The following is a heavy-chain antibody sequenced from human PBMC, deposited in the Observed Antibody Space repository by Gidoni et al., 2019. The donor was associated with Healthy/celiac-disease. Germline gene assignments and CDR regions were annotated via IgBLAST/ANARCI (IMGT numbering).Heavy chain of an antibody. CDR3: AGSKMATIKEDLYYFDY. Sequence: QVQLVQSGAEVKKPGSSLKVPCKAPGGTFSSYAISWVRQAPGQGLEWMGRIIPILGIANYAQKFQGRVTITADKSTSTAYMELSSLGSEDTAVYYFAGSKMATIKEDLYYFDYWGQGTLVTVSS. CDR2: IIPILGIA. V-gene: IGHV1-69*04. CDR1: GGTFSSYA. D-gene: IGHD5-12*01. J-gene: IGHJ4*02.